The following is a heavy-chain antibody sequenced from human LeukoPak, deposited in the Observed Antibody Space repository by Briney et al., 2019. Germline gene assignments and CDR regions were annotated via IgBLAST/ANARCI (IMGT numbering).Heavy chain of an antibody. D-gene: IGHD2-2*02. CDR2: ISAYNGNT. J-gene: IGHJ4*02. CDR3: ARVREYQLLYGWYHFDY. Sequence: ASVKVSCKASGYTFTSYGISWVRQAPGQGLEWMGWISAYNGNTNYAQKLQGRVTMTTDTSTSTPYMELRSLRSDDTAVYYCARVREYQLLYGWYHFDYWGQGTLVTVSS. CDR1: GYTFTSYG. V-gene: IGHV1-18*01.